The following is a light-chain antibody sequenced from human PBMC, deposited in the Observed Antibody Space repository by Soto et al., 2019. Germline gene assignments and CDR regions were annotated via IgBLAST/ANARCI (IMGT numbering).Light chain of an antibody. Sequence: DIQMTQSPLSLSASVGYRVIITCRSSQSISTFLNWYQQTPGRAPKLLIYAATTLQRGVPSRFVGTGSGTDFTLTISSLQPEDFATYFCQQSYSAPPAFGQGTKVDIK. CDR3: QQSYSAPPA. J-gene: IGKJ1*01. V-gene: IGKV1-39*01. CDR2: AAT. CDR1: QSISTF.